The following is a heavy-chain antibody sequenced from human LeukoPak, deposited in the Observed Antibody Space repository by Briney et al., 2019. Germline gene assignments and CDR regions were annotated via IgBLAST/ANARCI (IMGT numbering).Heavy chain of an antibody. Sequence: SETLSLTCTVSGGSISSSSYYWGWIRQPPGKGLEWIGSIYYGGSTNYNPSLKSRVTISVDTSKNQFSLKLSSMTAADTAVYYCASLWDYIKTGDYMDVWGKGTTVTVSS. V-gene: IGHV4-39*07. J-gene: IGHJ6*03. D-gene: IGHD4-11*01. CDR3: ASLWDYIKTGDYMDV. CDR2: IYYGGST. CDR1: GGSISSSSYY.